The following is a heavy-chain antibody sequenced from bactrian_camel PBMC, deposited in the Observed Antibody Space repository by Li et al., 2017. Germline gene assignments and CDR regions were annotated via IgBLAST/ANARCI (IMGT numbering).Heavy chain of an antibody. CDR2: MDGYGKIT. V-gene: IGHV3-2*01. CDR3: ARGGSPYND. D-gene: IGHD2*01. CDR1: GLRIATYC. J-gene: IGHJ4*01. Sequence: HVQLVESGGDSVQAGGSLRLSCTASGLRIATYCMGWFRQAPGKERQGVATMDGYGKITYADSAKGRFTISRDNAKNTLYLLLNSLKTEDTAMYYCARGGSPYNDRGQGTQVTVS.